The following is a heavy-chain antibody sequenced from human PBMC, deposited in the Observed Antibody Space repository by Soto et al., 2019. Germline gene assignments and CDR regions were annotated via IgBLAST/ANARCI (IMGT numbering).Heavy chain of an antibody. D-gene: IGHD3-3*01. CDR3: ARDTLGGAYDFWH. CDR2: ISSGGST. V-gene: IGHV3-66*01. J-gene: IGHJ4*02. Sequence: EVQLVESGGGLVQPGGSLRLSCAASGFTVSAFYMTWVRQAPGKGLAWVSVISSGGSTYYSDSLKGRFTISRDNSKNTLYLEMNSLRAGDTAVYYCARDTLGGAYDFWHGGQGTLVTVSS. CDR1: GFTVSAFY.